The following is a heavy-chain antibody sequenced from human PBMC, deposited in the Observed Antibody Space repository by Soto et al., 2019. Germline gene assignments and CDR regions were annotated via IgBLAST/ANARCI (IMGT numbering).Heavy chain of an antibody. J-gene: IGHJ4*02. Sequence: QVQLVESGGGVVQPGRSLRVSCAASGFTFSHYAMHWVRQAPGKGLEWVAVVSYDGTKQFYADSVKGRFTISRDSSKSTLYLQMNNLRDEDTAVYYCARGRVYYYDSSGYYNFDFWGQGTLVTVSS. D-gene: IGHD3-22*01. CDR2: VSYDGTKQ. CDR3: ARGRVYYYDSSGYYNFDF. V-gene: IGHV3-30-3*01. CDR1: GFTFSHYA.